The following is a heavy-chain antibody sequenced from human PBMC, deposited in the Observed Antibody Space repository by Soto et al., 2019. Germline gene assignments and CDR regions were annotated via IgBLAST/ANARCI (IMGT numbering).Heavy chain of an antibody. CDR1: GYTFTSYY. CDR3: ARDWLPYGSGSYSPVDY. V-gene: IGHV1-46*01. J-gene: IGHJ4*02. D-gene: IGHD3-10*01. Sequence: ASVKVSCKASGYTFTSYYMHWVRQAPGQGLEWMGIINPSGGSTSYAQKFQGRVTMTRDTSTSTVYMELSSLRSEDTAVYYCARDWLPYGSGSYSPVDYWGQGTLVTVSS. CDR2: INPSGGST.